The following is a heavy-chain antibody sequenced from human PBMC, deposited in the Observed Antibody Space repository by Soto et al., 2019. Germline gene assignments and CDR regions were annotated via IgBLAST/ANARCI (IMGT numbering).Heavy chain of an antibody. CDR2: IYSSGST. J-gene: IGHJ4*02. Sequence: QVRLQESGPGLVKPSETLSLTCTVSGDSISGYYWSWIRQPPGKRPEWLGCIYSSGSTKYNPSLRSLVTLSIDTPRSQFSLRLNSVTAADTAVYYCARPRYYGAKNDFWGQGTRVTVSS. D-gene: IGHD1-26*01. CDR3: ARPRYYGAKNDF. CDR1: GDSISGYY. V-gene: IGHV4-59*01.